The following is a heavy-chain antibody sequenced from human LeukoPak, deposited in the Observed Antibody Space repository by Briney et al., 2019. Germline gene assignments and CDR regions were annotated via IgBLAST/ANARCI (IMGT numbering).Heavy chain of an antibody. CDR1: GYTFTSYA. D-gene: IGHD5-24*01. Sequence: ASVKVSCKASGYTFTSYAMHWVRQAPGQRLEWMGWINAGNGNTKYSQKFQGRVTITRDTSASTAYMELSSLGSEDTAVYYCARDRDYWYFDLWGRGTLVTVSS. CDR2: INAGNGNT. V-gene: IGHV1-3*01. CDR3: ARDRDYWYFDL. J-gene: IGHJ2*01.